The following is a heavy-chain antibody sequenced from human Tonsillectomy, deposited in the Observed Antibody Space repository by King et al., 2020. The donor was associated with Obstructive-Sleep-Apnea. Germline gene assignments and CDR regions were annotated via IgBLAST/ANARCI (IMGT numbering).Heavy chain of an antibody. J-gene: IGHJ5*02. CDR1: GFTFGDYA. V-gene: IGHV3-49*03. CDR2: IRSRAYGGTT. CDR3: TRGGVAAAPFDP. Sequence: VQLVESGGVLIQPGRSLRLSCTASGFTFGDYAMSWFRQAPGKGLEGVGFIRSRAYGGTTEYAASVKGRFTISRDDSKSIAYLQMNSLRTEDTALYYCTRGGVAAAPFDPWGQGTLVTVSS. D-gene: IGHD6-13*01.